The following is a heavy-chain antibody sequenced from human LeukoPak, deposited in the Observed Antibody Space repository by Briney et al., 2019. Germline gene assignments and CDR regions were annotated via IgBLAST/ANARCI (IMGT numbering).Heavy chain of an antibody. J-gene: IGHJ4*02. CDR1: GGSISSADFY. Sequence: SQTLSLTCAVSGGSISSADFYWSWIRQHPGKGLEWIGFIYYSGSAYYNPSLKSRVSISVDTSKNQFSLALNSVTAADTAVYYCARGSDYFDYWGQGTLVTVSS. CDR2: IYYSGSA. CDR3: ARGSDYFDY. V-gene: IGHV4-31*11.